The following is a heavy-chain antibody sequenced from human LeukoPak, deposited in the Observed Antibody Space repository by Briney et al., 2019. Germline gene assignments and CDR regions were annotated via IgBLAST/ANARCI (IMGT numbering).Heavy chain of an antibody. Sequence: GGSLRLSCAASGFTFSSYAMSWVRQAPGKGLEWVSAISGSGGSTYYADSVKGRFTISRDNAKNTLYLQMNSLRVEDTAVYYCAREDVGATAARDWGQGTLVTVSS. D-gene: IGHD1-26*01. CDR2: ISGSGGST. CDR1: GFTFSSYA. V-gene: IGHV3-23*01. J-gene: IGHJ4*02. CDR3: AREDVGATAARD.